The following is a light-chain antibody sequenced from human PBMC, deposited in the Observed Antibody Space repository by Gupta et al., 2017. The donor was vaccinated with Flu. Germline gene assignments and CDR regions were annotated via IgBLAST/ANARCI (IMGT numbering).Light chain of an antibody. CDR3: CSYAGSSTVV. J-gene: IGLJ2*01. V-gene: IGLV2-23*01. Sequence: QSALTQPASVSGSPGQSTPISCTGTSSDVGSYNLVSWYQQHPGKAPKLMIYEGSKRPSGVSNRFSGSKSGNTASLTISGLQAEDEADYYCCSYAGSSTVVFGGGTKLTVL. CDR1: SSDVGSYNL. CDR2: EGS.